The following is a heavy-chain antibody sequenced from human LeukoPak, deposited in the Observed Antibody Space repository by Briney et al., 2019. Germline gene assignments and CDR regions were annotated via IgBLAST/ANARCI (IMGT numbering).Heavy chain of an antibody. D-gene: IGHD3-22*01. V-gene: IGHV3-30-3*01. CDR1: GFTFSSYA. Sequence: QPGGSLRLSCAASGFTFSSYAMHWVRQAPGKGLEWVAVISYDGSNKYYADSVKGRFTISRDNAENTLYLQMNSLRVEDTAVYYCVRSAFHAGSGNYYDYWGQGTLVTVSS. CDR2: ISYDGSNK. J-gene: IGHJ4*02. CDR3: VRSAFHAGSGNYYDY.